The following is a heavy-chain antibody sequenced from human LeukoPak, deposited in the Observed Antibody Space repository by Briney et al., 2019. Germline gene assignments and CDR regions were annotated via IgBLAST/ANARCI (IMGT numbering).Heavy chain of an antibody. CDR3: ARGPSIQLWSDPYYYYGMDV. V-gene: IGHV4-34*01. CDR2: INHSGST. CDR1: GGSFSGYY. Sequence: SETLSLTCAVYGGSFSGYYWSWIRQPPGKGLEWIGEINHSGSTNYNPSLKSRVTISVDTSKNQFSLRLSSLTAADTAVYYCARGPSIQLWSDPYYYYGMDVWGQGTTVTVSS. J-gene: IGHJ6*02. D-gene: IGHD5-18*01.